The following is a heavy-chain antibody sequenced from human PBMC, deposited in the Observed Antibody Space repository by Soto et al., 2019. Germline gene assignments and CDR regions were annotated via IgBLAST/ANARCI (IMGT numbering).Heavy chain of an antibody. CDR2: ISGSGGST. D-gene: IGHD6-6*01. V-gene: IGHV3-23*01. J-gene: IGHJ6*03. CDR3: AKDPDALTAARFSYYYYMDV. CDR1: GFTFSSYA. Sequence: GGSLRLSCAASGFTFSSYAMSWVRQAPGKGLEWVSAISGSGGSTYYADSVKGRFTISRDNSKNTLYLQMNSLRAEDTAVYYCAKDPDALTAARFSYYYYMDVWGKGTTVTVSS.